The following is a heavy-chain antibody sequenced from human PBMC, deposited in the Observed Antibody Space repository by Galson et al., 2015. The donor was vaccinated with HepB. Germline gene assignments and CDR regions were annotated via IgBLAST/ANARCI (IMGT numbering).Heavy chain of an antibody. J-gene: IGHJ3*02. CDR2: TYYRSKWYN. V-gene: IGHV6-1*01. CDR3: AMARGRETSITMIVVVIHDAFDI. Sequence: CAISGDSVSSNSAAWNWIRQSPSRGLEWLGRTYYRSKWYNDYAVSVKSRITINPDTSKNQFSLQLNSVTPEDTAVYYCAMARGRETSITMIVVVIHDAFDIWGQGTMVTVSS. D-gene: IGHD3-22*01. CDR1: GDSVSSNSAA.